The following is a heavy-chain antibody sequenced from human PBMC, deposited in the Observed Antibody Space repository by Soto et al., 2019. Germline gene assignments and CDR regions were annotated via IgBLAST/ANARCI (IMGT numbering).Heavy chain of an antibody. CDR2: MNPNTGNT. CDR1: GYMFTTYD. CDR3: ARAATYYYGFGSGADY. J-gene: IGHJ4*02. V-gene: IGHV1-8*01. D-gene: IGHD3-10*01. Sequence: QVQLVQSGAEVKKPGASVKVSCKASGYMFTTYDIMWVRQATGQGLEWVGGMNPNTGNTGYAQKFQGRVSMTRDASISTAYMELSSLRSDDTAVSYCARAATYYYGFGSGADYWGQGTLVTVSS.